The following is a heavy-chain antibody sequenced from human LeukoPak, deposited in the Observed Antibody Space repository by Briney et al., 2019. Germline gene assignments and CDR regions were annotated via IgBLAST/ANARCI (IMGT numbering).Heavy chain of an antibody. J-gene: IGHJ4*02. CDR2: IYYSGST. CDR1: GGSINNYY. CDR3: ARHRSSEDYDYVWGSYRPIYFDY. D-gene: IGHD3-16*02. Sequence: SETLSLTCTVSGGSINNYYWSWIRQPPGKGLEWIGYIYYSGSTNYNPSLKSRVTISVDTSKNQFSLKLSSVTAADTAVYYCARHRSSEDYDYVWGSYRPIYFDYWGQGTLVTVSS. V-gene: IGHV4-59*08.